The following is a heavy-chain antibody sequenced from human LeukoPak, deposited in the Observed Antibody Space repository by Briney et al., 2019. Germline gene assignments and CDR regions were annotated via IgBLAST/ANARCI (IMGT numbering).Heavy chain of an antibody. V-gene: IGHV4-39*02. CDR2: IYYSGSA. D-gene: IGHD3-10*01. Sequence: SETLSLTCTVSGGSISNSNYFWGWIRQPPGKGRECIGTIYYSGSAYSNPSLKSRVNIYIDTSRNHFSLKLGSVTAADTAEYYCARWYGSGNNYFDYWGQGTLVTVSS. CDR3: ARWYGSGNNYFDY. CDR1: GGSISNSNYF. J-gene: IGHJ4*02.